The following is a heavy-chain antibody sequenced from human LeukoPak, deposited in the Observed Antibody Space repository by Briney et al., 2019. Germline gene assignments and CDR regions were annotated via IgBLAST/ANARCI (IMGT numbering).Heavy chain of an antibody. CDR1: GGSISSSSYY. CDR3: ARRDNWNEFDY. Sequence: SETLPLTCTVSGGSISSSSYYWGWIRQPPGKGLEWIGSIYYSGSTYYNPSLKSRVTISVDTSKNQFSLKLSSVTAADTAVYYCARRDNWNEFDYWGQGTLVTVSS. V-gene: IGHV4-39*01. D-gene: IGHD1-20*01. J-gene: IGHJ4*02. CDR2: IYYSGST.